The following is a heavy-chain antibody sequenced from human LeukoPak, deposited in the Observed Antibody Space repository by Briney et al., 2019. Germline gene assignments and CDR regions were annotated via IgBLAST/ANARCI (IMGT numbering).Heavy chain of an antibody. V-gene: IGHV1-46*01. CDR3: AGGMATQGDFDY. D-gene: IGHD5-12*01. CDR1: GYTFTSYY. CDR2: INPSGGRT. J-gene: IGHJ4*02. Sequence: ASVKVSCKASGYTFTSYYMHWVRQAPGQGLEWMGIINPSGGRTTYAQKFQGRVTMTRDTSTSTVYMELSSLRSEDTAVYYCAGGMATQGDFDYWGQGTLLTVSS.